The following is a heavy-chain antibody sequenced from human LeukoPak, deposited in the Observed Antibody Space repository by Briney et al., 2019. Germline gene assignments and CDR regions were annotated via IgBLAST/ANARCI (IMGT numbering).Heavy chain of an antibody. CDR3: ARDRGADY. D-gene: IGHD5-12*01. J-gene: IGHJ4*02. Sequence: GGSLRLSCAASGFTFSTYTMNWVRQAPGKGLEWVSSISASTSYINYADSVEGRFTLSRDNAENSLYLQMNSLRAEDTAVYYCARDRGADYWGQGTLVTVSS. CDR2: ISASTSYI. V-gene: IGHV3-21*01. CDR1: GFTFSTYT.